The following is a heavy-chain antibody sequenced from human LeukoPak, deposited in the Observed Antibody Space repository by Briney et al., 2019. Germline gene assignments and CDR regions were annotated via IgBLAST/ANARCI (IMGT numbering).Heavy chain of an antibody. CDR2: VHSSGST. V-gene: IGHV4-4*07. CDR1: GGSISSYY. CDR3: AREGVVVVVVPNAHNWFDP. D-gene: IGHD2-2*01. J-gene: IGHJ5*02. Sequence: PSETLSLTCTVFGGSISSYYWSWMRQPAGKGLEWIGRVHSSGSTNYNPSLKSRVTMSVDTSKNQFSLKLSSVTAADTAVYYCAREGVVVVVVPNAHNWFDPWGQGTLVTVSS.